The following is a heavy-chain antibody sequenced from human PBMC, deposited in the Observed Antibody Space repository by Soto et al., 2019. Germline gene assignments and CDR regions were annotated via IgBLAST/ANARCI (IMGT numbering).Heavy chain of an antibody. D-gene: IGHD1-1*01. J-gene: IGHJ6*02. CDR1: GFTFNDYY. CDR2: ISGNGSTT. Sequence: GGSLRLSCAASGFTFNDYYMTWVRQAPGKGLEWVAFISGNGSTTYYGDSVKGRFTISRDNAKNSVYLQMTSLRAEDTAVYYCAGDFEERGRYYYYGMNIWGQGTTVTVSS. CDR3: AGDFEERGRYYYYGMNI. V-gene: IGHV3-11*01.